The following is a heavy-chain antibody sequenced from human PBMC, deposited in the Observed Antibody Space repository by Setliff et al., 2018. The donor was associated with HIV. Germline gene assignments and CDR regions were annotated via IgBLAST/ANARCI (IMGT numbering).Heavy chain of an antibody. V-gene: IGHV4-39*01. CDR3: ASLDGSESPYIYYYYMDV. J-gene: IGHJ6*03. D-gene: IGHD3-10*01. CDR2: INYRGNT. CDR1: GGSISGYY. Sequence: SETLPLTCTVSGGSISGYYWGWIRQPPGKGLEWIGSINYRGNTYYNPSLKSRAAISVDTSKNQISLKLSSVTAADTAVYYCASLDGSESPYIYYYYMDVWGKGTMVTVSS.